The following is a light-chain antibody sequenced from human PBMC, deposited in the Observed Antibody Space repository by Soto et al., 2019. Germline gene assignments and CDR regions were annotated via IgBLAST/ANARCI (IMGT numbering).Light chain of an antibody. CDR2: DAY. CDR1: QSVSSY. V-gene: IGKV3-11*01. J-gene: IGKJ3*01. CDR3: HQRSNWPPFT. Sequence: EIVLTQSPATLSLSPGERATLSCRASQSVSSYLAWYQQKPGQAPRLLIYDAYNRATGIPARFSVSGSGTVFTLTISSLEPEDFAVYYCHQRSNWPPFTFGPGTKVDIK.